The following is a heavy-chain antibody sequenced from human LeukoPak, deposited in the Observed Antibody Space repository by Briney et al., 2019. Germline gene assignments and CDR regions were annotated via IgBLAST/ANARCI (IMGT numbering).Heavy chain of an antibody. CDR3: ARPYCSSTSCLDFDY. V-gene: IGHV1-2*02. CDR2: INPNSGGT. CDR1: GYTFTGCY. J-gene: IGHJ4*02. D-gene: IGHD2-2*01. Sequence: GASVKVSCKASGYTFTGCYMHWVRQAPGQGLEWMGWINPNSGGTNYAQKFQGRVTMTRDTSISTAYMELSRLRSDDTAVYYCARPYCSSTSCLDFDYWGQGTLVTVSS.